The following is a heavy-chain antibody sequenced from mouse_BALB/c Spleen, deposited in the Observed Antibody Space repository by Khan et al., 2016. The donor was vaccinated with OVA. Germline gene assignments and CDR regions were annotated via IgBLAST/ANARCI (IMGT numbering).Heavy chain of an antibody. Sequence: EVQLKESGPGLVKPSQSLSLTCTVTGYSITSDYAWNWIRQFPGNKLEWMGYISYSGSISYNPSLKSRISITRDTSKNQFFLQLNSVTTEDTATYYCARDGSRYNYAMDYWGQGTAVTVSS. J-gene: IGHJ4*01. CDR1: GYSITSDYA. D-gene: IGHD2-3*01. CDR3: ARDGSRYNYAMDY. V-gene: IGHV3-2*02. CDR2: ISYSGSI.